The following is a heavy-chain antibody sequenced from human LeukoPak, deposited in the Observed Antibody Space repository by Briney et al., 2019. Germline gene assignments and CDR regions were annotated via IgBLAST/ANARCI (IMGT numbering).Heavy chain of an antibody. CDR3: ARDPPFSSGWSQNFFDF. CDR1: GFTFSNHA. Sequence: GGSLRLSCAASGFTFSNHAMNWVRQTPGKGLEWVSSIGGNGVSTYYADSVKGRFTISRDSSKNTLFLQMDSLRADDTAVYYCARDPPFSSGWSQNFFDFWGQGTPVTVSS. CDR2: IGGNGVST. D-gene: IGHD6-19*01. V-gene: IGHV3-23*01. J-gene: IGHJ4*02.